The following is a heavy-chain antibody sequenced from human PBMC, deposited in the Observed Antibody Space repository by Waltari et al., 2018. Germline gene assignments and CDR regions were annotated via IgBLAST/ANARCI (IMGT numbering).Heavy chain of an antibody. CDR3: ASDTGALWMDV. D-gene: IGHD2-21*01. V-gene: IGHV1-46*01. J-gene: IGHJ6*02. Sequence: QVQLVQSGAEVKKPGASVKISCKTSEYTFPSSYVHWVRQAPGQGLEWMGISNPSGGSTIYAQKFQGRVTMTRDTSTSTVYMELSSLRSEDTAVYYCASDTGALWMDVWGQGTTVTVSS. CDR2: SNPSGGST. CDR1: EYTFPSSY.